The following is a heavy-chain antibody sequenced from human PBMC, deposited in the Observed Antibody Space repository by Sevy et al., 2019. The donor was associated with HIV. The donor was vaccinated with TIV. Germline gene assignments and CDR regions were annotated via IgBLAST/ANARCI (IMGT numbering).Heavy chain of an antibody. V-gene: IGHV3-48*02. CDR2: ISSGGDTI. J-gene: IGHJ4*02. CDR3: AIGTGLLVRGAYYFDY. D-gene: IGHD3-22*01. CDR1: AFTFSTYY. Sequence: GGSLRLSCATSAFTFSTYYMNWVRQAPGKGLEWVSSISSGGDTISYAEPVRGRFTISRDNAKSSLYLQMNSLRDEDTAVYYCAIGTGLLVRGAYYFDYWGQGSLVTVSS.